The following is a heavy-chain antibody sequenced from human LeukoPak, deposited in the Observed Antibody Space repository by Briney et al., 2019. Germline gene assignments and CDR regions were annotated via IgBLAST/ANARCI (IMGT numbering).Heavy chain of an antibody. D-gene: IGHD5-18*01. V-gene: IGHV3-7*04. CDR3: ARADSYGSILDY. CDR1: GFTFSNYW. Sequence: QAGGSLRLSCAASGFTFSNYWMSWVRQSPGRGLEWVANIDQDGSAEYYVDSVGGRFTVSRDNAKNSLYLQIDSLRAEDTAVYYCARADSYGSILDYWGRGTLVTVSS. J-gene: IGHJ4*02. CDR2: IDQDGSAE.